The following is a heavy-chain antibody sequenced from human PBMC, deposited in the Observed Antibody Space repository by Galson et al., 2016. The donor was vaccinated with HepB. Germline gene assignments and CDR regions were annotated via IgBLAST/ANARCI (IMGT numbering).Heavy chain of an antibody. CDR1: GFIFSVYN. Sequence: SLRLSCAASGFIFSVYNMDWARQAPGKGLEWIAWITSSSDTMYYADSVKGRFTISRDNAKNSLYLEMNSLRDEVTAVYYCARDDYFRLGYWGQGTLVTVSS. CDR3: ARDDYFRLGY. V-gene: IGHV3-48*02. J-gene: IGHJ4*02. D-gene: IGHD3-16*01. CDR2: ITSSSDTM.